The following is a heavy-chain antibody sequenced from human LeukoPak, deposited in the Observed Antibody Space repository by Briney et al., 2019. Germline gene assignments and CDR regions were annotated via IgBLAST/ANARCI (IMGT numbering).Heavy chain of an antibody. V-gene: IGHV3-23*01. Sequence: GGSLRLSCAAPGFTFSSYAMSWVRQAPGKGLEWVSAISGSGGSTYYADSVKGRFTISRDNSKNTLYLQMNSLRAEDTAVYYCAKARSAVTPSDASDYWGQGTLVNVSS. D-gene: IGHD4-23*01. J-gene: IGHJ4*02. CDR2: ISGSGGST. CDR3: AKARSAVTPSDASDY. CDR1: GFTFSSYA.